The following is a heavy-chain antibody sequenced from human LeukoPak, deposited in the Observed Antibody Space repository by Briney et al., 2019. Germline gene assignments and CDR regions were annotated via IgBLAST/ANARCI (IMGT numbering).Heavy chain of an antibody. CDR3: ARDRRLASFDY. J-gene: IGHJ4*02. Sequence: GSLRLSWAASGFPFSNFCMNWGRQAPRKGVGLGSGITGRGENTYYADSVKGRFTISRDNSKNTLYLQMNSLRAEDAAIYYCARDRRLASFDYGGQGTLVTVSS. CDR1: GFPFSNFC. CDR2: ITGRGENT. D-gene: IGHD6-25*01. V-gene: IGHV3-23*01.